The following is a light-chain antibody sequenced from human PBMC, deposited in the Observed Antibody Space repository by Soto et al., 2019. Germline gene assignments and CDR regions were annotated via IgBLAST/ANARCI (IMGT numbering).Light chain of an antibody. CDR3: QQYNSYPRT. CDR2: GAS. Sequence: EIVITQSATNLSESPGARATLSCRASQTVSSCLAWYQQKPGKAPRLLIYGASSRASGIPARFSGSGSGTEFTLTISSLQSEDFAVYYCQQYNSYPRTFGQGTKVDIK. V-gene: IGKV3-15*01. CDR1: QTVSSC. J-gene: IGKJ1*01.